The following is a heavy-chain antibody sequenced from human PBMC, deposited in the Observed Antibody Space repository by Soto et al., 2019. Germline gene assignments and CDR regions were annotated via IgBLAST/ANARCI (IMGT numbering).Heavy chain of an antibody. V-gene: IGHV4-59*01. J-gene: IGHJ6*03. D-gene: IGHD3-10*01. CDR3: ARVKGSGSWVYYYMDV. Sequence: PSETLSLTCPVPGGSISSYYWSWIRQPPGKGLEWIGYIYYSGSTNYNPSLKSRVTISVDTSKNQFSLKLSSVTAADTAVYYCARVKGSGSWVYYYMDVWGKGTTVTVSS. CDR2: IYYSGST. CDR1: GGSISSYY.